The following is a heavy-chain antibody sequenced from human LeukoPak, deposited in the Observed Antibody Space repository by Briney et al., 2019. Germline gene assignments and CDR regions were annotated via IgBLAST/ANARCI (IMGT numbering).Heavy chain of an antibody. D-gene: IGHD1-20*01. CDR1: GGSFSGYS. CDR2: INHSGST. CDR3: TRGSLYDWNPGWFDP. V-gene: IGHV4-34*01. Sequence: SETLSLTCAVYGGSFSGYSWTWIRQPPGKGLQWIGEINHSGSTNYSPSLKARVTISLDTSKNQISLKLSSVTAADTAVYYCTRGSLYDWNPGWFDPWGQGTLVTVSS. J-gene: IGHJ5*02.